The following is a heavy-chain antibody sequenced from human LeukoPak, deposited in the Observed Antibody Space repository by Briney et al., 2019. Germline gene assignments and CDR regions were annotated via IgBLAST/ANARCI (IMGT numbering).Heavy chain of an antibody. CDR3: AVIPGYNWNDGLRDY. V-gene: IGHV1-18*01. J-gene: IGHJ4*02. CDR1: GYTFTSYG. CDR2: ISAYNGNT. Sequence: ASVKVSCKASGYTFTSYGINWVRQAPGQGLEWMGWISAYNGNTNYAQKLQGRVTMPTDTSTRTIYMELRSLTSGDTAVYYCAVIPGYNWNDGLRDYWGQGTLVTVSS. D-gene: IGHD1-1*01.